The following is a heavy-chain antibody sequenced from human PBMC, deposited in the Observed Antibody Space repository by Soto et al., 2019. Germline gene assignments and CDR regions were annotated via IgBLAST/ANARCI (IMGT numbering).Heavy chain of an antibody. J-gene: IGHJ4*02. Sequence: KTSETLSLTCAVYGGSFSGYYWSWIRQPPGKGLEWIGEINHSGSTNNNPSLKSRVTISVDTSKNQFSLKLSSVTAADTAVYYCARGRRGGYCSGGSCYVFDYWGQGTLVTVSS. CDR2: INHSGST. D-gene: IGHD2-15*01. CDR1: GGSFSGYY. V-gene: IGHV4-34*01. CDR3: ARGRRGGYCSGGSCYVFDY.